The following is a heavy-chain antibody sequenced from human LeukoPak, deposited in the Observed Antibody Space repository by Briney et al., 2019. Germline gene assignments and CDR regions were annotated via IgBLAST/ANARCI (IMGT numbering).Heavy chain of an antibody. CDR3: ARGKVAGTHDY. D-gene: IGHD6-19*01. CDR2: IYYSGST. V-gene: IGHV4-59*01. Sequence: SETLSLTCTVSGGSINDFYWSWIRQPPGKGLEWIGYIYYSGSTNYNPSLKSRVTISLDTSKNQFSLKLSSVTAADTAVYYCARGKVAGTHDYWGQGTLVTVSS. J-gene: IGHJ4*02. CDR1: GGSINDFY.